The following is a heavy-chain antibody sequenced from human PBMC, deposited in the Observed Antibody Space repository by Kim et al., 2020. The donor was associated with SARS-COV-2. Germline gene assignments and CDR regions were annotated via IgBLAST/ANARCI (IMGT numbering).Heavy chain of an antibody. D-gene: IGHD3-3*01. J-gene: IGHJ5*02. Sequence: SETLSLTCTVSGGSISSNSYYWGWIRQPPGKGLEWIGSIYYSGRTYYNPSLKSRVTISVDTSKNQFSLKLSSVTAADTAVYYCASHDFWSGSNWFDPWGQGTPFTVSS. CDR3: ASHDFWSGSNWFDP. V-gene: IGHV4-39*01. CDR1: GGSISSNSYY. CDR2: IYYSGRT.